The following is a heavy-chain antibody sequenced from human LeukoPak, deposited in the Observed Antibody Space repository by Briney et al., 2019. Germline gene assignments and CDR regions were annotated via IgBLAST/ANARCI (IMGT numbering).Heavy chain of an antibody. CDR2: MSSGGSYI. V-gene: IGHV3-21*06. CDR3: ATKQWLAPPPDS. Sequence: PGGSLRLSCAASGFTFGSYAMTWVRQAPGKGLEWVSSMSSGGSYIYYADSVRGRFTISRDNAKSSLYLLMNSLRVDDTAVYYCATKQWLAPPPDSWGQGTPVTVSS. CDR1: GFTFGSYA. D-gene: IGHD6-19*01. J-gene: IGHJ4*02.